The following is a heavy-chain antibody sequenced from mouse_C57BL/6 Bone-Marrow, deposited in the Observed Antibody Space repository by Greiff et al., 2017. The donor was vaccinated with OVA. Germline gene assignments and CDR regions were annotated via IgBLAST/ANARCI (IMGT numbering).Heavy chain of an antibody. D-gene: IGHD2-3*01. J-gene: IGHJ2*01. CDR1: GYTFTEYT. V-gene: IGHV1-62-2*01. Sequence: VMLVESGAELVKPGASVKLSCKASGYTFTEYTIHWVKQRSGQGLEWIGWFYPGSGSIKYNEKFKDKATLTADKSSSTVYMELSRLTSEDSAVYFCARRGLLLYYFDYWGQGTTLTVSS. CDR3: ARRGLLLYYFDY. CDR2: FYPGSGSI.